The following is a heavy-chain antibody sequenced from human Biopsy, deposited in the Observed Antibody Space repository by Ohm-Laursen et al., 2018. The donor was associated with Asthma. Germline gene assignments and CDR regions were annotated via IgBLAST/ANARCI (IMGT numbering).Heavy chain of an antibody. J-gene: IGHJ4*02. Sequence: SVKVSCKASGGSFSNFAFSWVRQAPGHGLEWMGTILTKFDITSYAEKFQGRVTITADKSTSTTYMELSRLRSEDTAVYYCARGPEYVRSSGALDYWGQGTLVTVSS. D-gene: IGHD2-2*01. CDR1: GGSFSNFA. V-gene: IGHV1-69*04. CDR2: ILTKFDIT. CDR3: ARGPEYVRSSGALDY.